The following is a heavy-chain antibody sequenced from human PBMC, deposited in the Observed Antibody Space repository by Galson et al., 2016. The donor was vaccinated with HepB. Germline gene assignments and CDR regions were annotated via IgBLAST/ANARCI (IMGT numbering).Heavy chain of an antibody. CDR3: AKTVRWGGGYDHGMDV. D-gene: IGHD5-12*01. Sequence: TLSLTCAVSGDYINSGSNYWSWARQPAGKGLEWIGRIFGSVRTDYNPSLKSRFTITVDTSKNQLSLNLTSGTAADTAIYYCAKTVRWGGGYDHGMDVWGKGTTVTVSS. CDR1: GDYINSGSNY. V-gene: IGHV4-61*02. CDR2: IFGSVRT. J-gene: IGHJ6*04.